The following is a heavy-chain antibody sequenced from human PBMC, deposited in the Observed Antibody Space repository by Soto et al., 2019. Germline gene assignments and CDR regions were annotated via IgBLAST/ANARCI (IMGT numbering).Heavy chain of an antibody. CDR2: ISAYNGNT. D-gene: IGHD3-10*01. CDR3: ARGMAYGSGSYYPQYYYYGMDV. CDR1: GYTFTSYG. Sequence: ASVKVSCKASGYTFTSYGISWVRQAPGQGLEWMGWISAYNGNTNYAQKLQGRVTMTTDTSTSTAYMELRSLRSDDTAVYYCARGMAYGSGSYYPQYYYYGMDVWGQGTTVTVSS. J-gene: IGHJ6*02. V-gene: IGHV1-18*01.